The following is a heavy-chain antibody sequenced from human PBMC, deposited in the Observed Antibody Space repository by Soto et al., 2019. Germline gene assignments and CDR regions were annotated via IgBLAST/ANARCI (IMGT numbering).Heavy chain of an antibody. V-gene: IGHV1-46*01. CDR2: INPSGGST. CDR3: ARGDYDVLTGHYPLDY. CDR1: GYTLTIYY. J-gene: IGHJ4*02. D-gene: IGHD3-9*01. Sequence: GASVKVSCKASGYTLTIYYMHWVLEAPGQGLAWMGIINPSGGSTSYAQNYQGRITMTRDTSTTTVYMELSSLRSEDTAVYFCARGDYDVLTGHYPLDYWGQGTLVTVSS.